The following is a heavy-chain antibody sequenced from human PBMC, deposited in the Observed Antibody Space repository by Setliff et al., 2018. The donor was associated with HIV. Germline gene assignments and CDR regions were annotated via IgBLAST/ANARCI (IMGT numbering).Heavy chain of an antibody. CDR3: AREDYDSSGCCYSY. Sequence: SETLSLTCTVSGGSISSYYWSWIRQPPGKGLEWIGYIYYSGSTNYNPSLKSRVTISVDTSKNQFSLKLSSVTAADTAVYYCAREDYDSSGCCYSYWGQGALVTVSS. CDR2: IYYSGST. J-gene: IGHJ4*02. V-gene: IGHV4-59*01. CDR1: GGSISSYY. D-gene: IGHD3-22*01.